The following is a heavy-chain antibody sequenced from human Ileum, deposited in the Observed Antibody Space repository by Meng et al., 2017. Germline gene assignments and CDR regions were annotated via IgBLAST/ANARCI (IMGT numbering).Heavy chain of an antibody. CDR3: TRGGVAGSFDY. CDR2: IKQDGSGE. V-gene: IGHV3-7*01. J-gene: IGHJ4*02. D-gene: IGHD6-19*01. CDR1: GFTFSGYE. Sequence: GESLKISCAASGFTFSGYEMNWVRQAPGKGLEWVAHIKQDGSGEYYVDSVKGRFTISRDNAKNSLSLQMNSLRAEDTAVYYCTRGGVAGSFDYWGQGTLVTVSS.